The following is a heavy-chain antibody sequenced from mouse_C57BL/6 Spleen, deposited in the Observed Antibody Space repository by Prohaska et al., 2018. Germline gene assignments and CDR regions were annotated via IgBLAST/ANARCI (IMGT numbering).Heavy chain of an antibody. J-gene: IGHJ2*01. CDR2: IYPGSGST. CDR1: FTWNW. Sequence: FTWNWITWVKQRPGQGLEWIGDIYPGSGSTNYNEKFKSKATLTVDTSSRTAYIQLRSLPSEDSSVYYCASPHYFGSSYDYWGQGTTLTVSS. CDR3: ASPHYFGSSYDY. V-gene: IGHV1-55*01. D-gene: IGHD1-1*01.